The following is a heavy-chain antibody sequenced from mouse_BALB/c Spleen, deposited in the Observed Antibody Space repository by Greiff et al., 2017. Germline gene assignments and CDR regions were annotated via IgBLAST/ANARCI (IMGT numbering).Heavy chain of an antibody. CDR1: GYSITSDYA. V-gene: IGHV3-2*02. Sequence: VQLQQSGPGLVKPSQSLSLTCTVTGYSITSDYAWNWIRQFPGNKLEWMGYISYSGSTSYNPSLKSRISITRDTSKNQFFLQLNSVTTEDTATYYCARGDGYYHYWGQGTTLTVSS. CDR2: ISYSGST. J-gene: IGHJ2*01. CDR3: ARGDGYYHY. D-gene: IGHD2-3*01.